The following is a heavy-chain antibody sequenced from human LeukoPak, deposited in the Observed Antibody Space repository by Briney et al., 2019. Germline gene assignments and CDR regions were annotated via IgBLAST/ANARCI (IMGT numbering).Heavy chain of an antibody. D-gene: IGHD2-2*02. CDR3: ARSPILNAFDS. CDR1: GFSFITYE. Sequence: GGALRDSCVASGFSFITYEMNWVRPAPGKGVEWVSYISRSGSYTYYAASVKGRFTISRDDAKSSLYLQMNSLRAEDTALYFCARSPILNAFDSWGQGILVTVSS. J-gene: IGHJ4*02. V-gene: IGHV3-48*03. CDR2: ISRSGSYT.